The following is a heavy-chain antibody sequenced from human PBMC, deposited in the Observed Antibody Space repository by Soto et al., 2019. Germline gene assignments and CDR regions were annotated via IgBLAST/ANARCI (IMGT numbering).Heavy chain of an antibody. V-gene: IGHV3-30*18. Sequence: GGSLRLSCVASGLTFSDYGFHWVRQAPGKGLDWVAAISYDGSFVYYADSVRGRFTISRDNSRNTLDLQMNTLRHEDTAVYYCAKERGRNRNFAMDVWGQGTSVTVSS. J-gene: IGHJ6*02. D-gene: IGHD1-1*01. CDR2: ISYDGSFV. CDR3: AKERGRNRNFAMDV. CDR1: GLTFSDYG.